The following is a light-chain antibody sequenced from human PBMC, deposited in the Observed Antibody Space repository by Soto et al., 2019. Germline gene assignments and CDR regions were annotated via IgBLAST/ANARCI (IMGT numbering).Light chain of an antibody. CDR1: QTIISN. Sequence: RHPPPNPYLSPGDRAPLPSRANQTIISNLAWYQQKPGQAHRLLIYGASTRATGVPARFSGSGSGTEFTLTISSLQSEDFEVYYCQQYNKWTLSCGQGGRL. V-gene: IGKV3-15*01. CDR3: QQYNKWTLS. J-gene: IGKJ5*01. CDR2: GAS.